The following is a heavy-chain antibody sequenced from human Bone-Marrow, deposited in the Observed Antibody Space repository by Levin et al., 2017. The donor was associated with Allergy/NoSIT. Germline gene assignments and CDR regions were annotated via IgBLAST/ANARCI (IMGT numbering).Heavy chain of an antibody. J-gene: IGHJ4*02. Sequence: SCAASGFTFSSYDMHWVRQATGRGLEWVSAIGTAADSYYSGSVKGRFTVSRDNAKNSFYLQMNSLRAGDTAGYYCARVALPRYCTSTSCSDSGYSVDYWGQGTLVTVSS. CDR1: GFTFSSYD. V-gene: IGHV3-13*04. CDR2: IGTAADS. D-gene: IGHD2-2*01. CDR3: ARVALPRYCTSTSCSDSGYSVDY.